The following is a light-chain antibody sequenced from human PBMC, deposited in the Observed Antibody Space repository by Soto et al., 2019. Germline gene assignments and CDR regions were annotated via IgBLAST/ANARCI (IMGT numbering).Light chain of an antibody. V-gene: IGKV3-11*01. CDR1: QSVSRY. J-gene: IGKJ5*01. CDR3: QQRSEWPIT. CDR2: DAS. Sequence: IVLTQSPAPLSLSPVDRATLSCRVSQSVSRYLAWYQQKPGQAPRLFIYDASSRATGIPARFSGSGFGTDFTLTSSSLEPEDFAVYYCQQRSEWPITCGQGTRREI.